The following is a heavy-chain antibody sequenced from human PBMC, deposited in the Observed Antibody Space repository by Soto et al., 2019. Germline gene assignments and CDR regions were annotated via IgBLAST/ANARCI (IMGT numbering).Heavy chain of an antibody. CDR1: GFTFSSYA. Sequence: GGSLRLSCAASGFTFSSYAMHWVRQAPGKGLEYVSAISSNGGSTYYANSVKGSFTISRDNSKNTLYLQMVSLRAEDMGVYYCARSEPPSTHYDFWAAGYYYYMDVWGKGTTVTVSS. D-gene: IGHD3-3*01. CDR2: ISSNGGST. V-gene: IGHV3-64*01. J-gene: IGHJ6*03. CDR3: ARSEPPSTHYDFWAAGYYYYMDV.